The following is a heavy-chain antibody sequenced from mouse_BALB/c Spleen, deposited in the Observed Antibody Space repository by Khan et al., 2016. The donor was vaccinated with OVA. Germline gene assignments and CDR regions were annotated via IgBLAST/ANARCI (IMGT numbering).Heavy chain of an antibody. Sequence: QIQLVQSGPEVKKPGETVKISCKASGYSFTNYGINWVRQAPGKGLKWMGWINTYTGEPTYADDFKGRFAFSLETSASTAYLQINNLKNEDTATYFCASGGYGYFDVWGAGTTVTVSS. J-gene: IGHJ1*01. V-gene: IGHV9-3-1*01. CDR3: ASGGYGYFDV. CDR2: INTYTGEP. D-gene: IGHD1-1*02. CDR1: GYSFTNYG.